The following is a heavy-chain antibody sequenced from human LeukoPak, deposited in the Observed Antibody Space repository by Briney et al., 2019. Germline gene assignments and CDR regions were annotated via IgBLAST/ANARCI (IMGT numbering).Heavy chain of an antibody. Sequence: GASVKVSCKASGYTLTAYYMHWVRQAPGQGLEWMGWINPNSGGTNYAQKFQGRVTMTRDTSTSTVYMDLSSLRSDDTAVYYCARLAYSEGDWGQGTLVTVSS. CDR1: GYTLTAYY. V-gene: IGHV1-2*02. CDR2: INPNSGGT. J-gene: IGHJ4*02. D-gene: IGHD2-15*01. CDR3: ARLAYSEGD.